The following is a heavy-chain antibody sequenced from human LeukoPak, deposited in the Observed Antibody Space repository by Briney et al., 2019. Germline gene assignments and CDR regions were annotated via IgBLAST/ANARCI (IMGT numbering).Heavy chain of an antibody. J-gene: IGHJ4*02. V-gene: IGHV1-2*02. D-gene: IGHD6-6*01. Sequence: ASVKVSCKASGYTFTGYYMHWVRQAPRQGLGWMGWINPNSGGTNHAQKFQGRVTMTRDTSISTAYMELSRLRSDDTAVYYCARDPSHNSSFGAIDYWGQGTLVTVSS. CDR3: ARDPSHNSSFGAIDY. CDR1: GYTFTGYY. CDR2: INPNSGGT.